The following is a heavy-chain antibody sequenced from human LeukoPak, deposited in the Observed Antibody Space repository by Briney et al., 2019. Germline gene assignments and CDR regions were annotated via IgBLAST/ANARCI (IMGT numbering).Heavy chain of an antibody. Sequence: SETLSLTCTVSGGSIRSSYYWSWIRQPPGKGLEWIGYVFDSGSSNYNPSLKSRVTILVDTSKNQLSLKLSSVTAADTAVYYCARSPRGRDTSTFDNWGQGTLVTVSS. CDR1: GGSIRSSYY. V-gene: IGHV4-59*01. D-gene: IGHD2/OR15-2a*01. CDR2: VFDSGSS. J-gene: IGHJ4*02. CDR3: ARSPRGRDTSTFDN.